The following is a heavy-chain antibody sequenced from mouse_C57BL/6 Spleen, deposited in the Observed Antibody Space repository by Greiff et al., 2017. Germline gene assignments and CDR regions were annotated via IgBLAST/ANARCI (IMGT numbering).Heavy chain of an antibody. CDR1: GYTFTTYT. D-gene: IGHD2-3*01. CDR2: INLSSGYT. CDR3: AREEGRLLPGSYAMDY. Sequence: QVQLQQSGAELARPGASVRMSCKASGYTFTTYTMHWVKKRPGQGLEWIGYINLSSGYTKYNQKFQEKATLTADKSSSTAYMQLSSLTSEDSAVYYCAREEGRLLPGSYAMDYWGQGTSVTVSS. J-gene: IGHJ4*01. V-gene: IGHV1-4*01.